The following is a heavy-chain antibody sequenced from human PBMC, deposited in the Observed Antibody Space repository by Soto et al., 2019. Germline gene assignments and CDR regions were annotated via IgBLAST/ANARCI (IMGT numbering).Heavy chain of an antibody. Sequence: EVQLLESGGGLVQPGGSLRLPCLASGFSFSNYALIWVRQAPGKGPEWVSSIEISGRATYYADAVKGRFTISRDDSKNAVYLQMNSLRGEDTAVYFCAKGDGGYFDHWGQGSLVTVSS. D-gene: IGHD3-16*01. CDR3: AKGDGGYFDH. V-gene: IGHV3-23*05. CDR2: IEISGRAT. CDR1: GFSFSNYA. J-gene: IGHJ4*02.